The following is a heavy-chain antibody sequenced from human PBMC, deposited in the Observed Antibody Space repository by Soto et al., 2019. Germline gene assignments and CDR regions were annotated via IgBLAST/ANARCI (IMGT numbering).Heavy chain of an antibody. D-gene: IGHD3-10*01. J-gene: IGHJ4*02. CDR1: GGSISSGAYY. V-gene: IGHV4-31*03. CDR3: ARYSRFGESIQTAPFHFDY. CDR2: IYYTGST. Sequence: QVQLQESGPGLVKPSQTLSLTCTVSGGSISSGAYYWSWVRQLPGKGLEWIGYIYYTGSTYYNPSLKIRVTISVDTSKNQFSLKLSSLTAADTAVYYCARYSRFGESIQTAPFHFDYWGQGTLVPVSS.